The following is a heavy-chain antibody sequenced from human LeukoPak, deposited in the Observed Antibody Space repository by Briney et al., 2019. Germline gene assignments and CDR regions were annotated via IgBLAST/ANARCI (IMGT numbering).Heavy chain of an antibody. D-gene: IGHD6-13*01. V-gene: IGHV1-18*04. CDR1: GYTFTGYY. CDR2: ISAYNGNT. J-gene: IGHJ4*02. CDR3: ARGGIAAAATDY. Sequence: ASVKVSCKASGYTFTGYYMHWVRQAPGQGLEWMGWISAYNGNTNYAQKLQGRVTMTTDTSTSTAYMELRSLRSDDTAVYYCARGGIAAAATDYWGQGTLVTVSS.